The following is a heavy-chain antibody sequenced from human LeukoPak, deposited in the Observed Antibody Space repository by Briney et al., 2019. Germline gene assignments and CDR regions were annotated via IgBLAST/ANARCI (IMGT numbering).Heavy chain of an antibody. D-gene: IGHD3-22*01. V-gene: IGHV4-59*08. J-gene: IGHJ3*02. CDR1: GGSISSYY. CDR2: IYYSGST. Sequence: SETLSLTCTVSGGSISSYYWSWSRQPPGKGLEWIGYIYYSGSTNYNPSLKSRVTISVDTSKNQFSLKLSSVTAADTAVYYCARALYWYYYDSSGSNAFDIWGQGTMVSVSS. CDR3: ARALYWYYYDSSGSNAFDI.